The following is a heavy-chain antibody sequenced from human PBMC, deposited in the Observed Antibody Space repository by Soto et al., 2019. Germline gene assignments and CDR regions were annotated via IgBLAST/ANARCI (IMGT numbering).Heavy chain of an antibody. D-gene: IGHD6-13*01. J-gene: IGHJ6*02. CDR1: IYSITISY. CDR3: ARYSNNWFQTEGMDV. V-gene: IGHV4-4*07. CDR2: IDTSGNT. Sequence: SETLALTCTVFIYSITISYWCWIRQPAGKGLEWIGRIDTSGNTNYNTALKSRVTMSVDTSKKQFSLKLTSVTAADTAVYYCARYSNNWFQTEGMDVWGQGTTVT.